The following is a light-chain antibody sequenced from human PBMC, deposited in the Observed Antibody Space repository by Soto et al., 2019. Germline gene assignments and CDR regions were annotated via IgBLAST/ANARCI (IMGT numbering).Light chain of an antibody. V-gene: IGLV2-23*01. CDR2: EAS. Sequence: QSVLSQPASVSGSPGHSITISCTGTSSDVGGYNFVSWYQHHPGKAPKLMIYEASKRPSGVSNRFSGSKSGNTASLTISGLQAEDEADSYCCSSARVNKYVFGTGTKVTV. CDR3: CSSARVNKYV. CDR1: SSDVGGYNF. J-gene: IGLJ1*01.